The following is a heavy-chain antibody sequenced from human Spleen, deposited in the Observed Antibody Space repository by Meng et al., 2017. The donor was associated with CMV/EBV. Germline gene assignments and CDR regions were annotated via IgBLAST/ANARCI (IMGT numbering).Heavy chain of an antibody. CDR3: AREPVMTTVTSPLTYGMDV. CDR1: GFTFSSYG. CDR2: IRYDGSNK. J-gene: IGHJ6*02. V-gene: IGHV3-30*02. D-gene: IGHD4-17*01. Sequence: GESLKISCAASGFTFSSYGMHWVRQAPGKGLEWVAFIRYDGSNKYYADSVKGRFTISRDNSKNTLYLQMNSLRAEDTAVYYCAREPVMTTVTSPLTYGMDVWGQGTTVTVSS.